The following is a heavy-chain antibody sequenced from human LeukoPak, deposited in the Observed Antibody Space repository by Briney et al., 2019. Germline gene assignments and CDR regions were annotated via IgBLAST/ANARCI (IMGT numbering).Heavy chain of an antibody. D-gene: IGHD6-13*01. Sequence: PGGSLRLSCAASGFTFSTYTMNWVRQAPGKGLERVTSISSSSSYIYYADSVKGRFTISRDNAKNSLYLQMNSLRAEDTAVYYCAREWEQQLATGYFDYWGQGTLVTVSS. CDR1: GFTFSTYT. CDR3: AREWEQQLATGYFDY. CDR2: ISSSSSYI. J-gene: IGHJ4*02. V-gene: IGHV3-21*01.